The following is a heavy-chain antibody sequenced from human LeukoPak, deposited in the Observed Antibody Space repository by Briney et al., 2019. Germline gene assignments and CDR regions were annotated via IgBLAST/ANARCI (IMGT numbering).Heavy chain of an antibody. J-gene: IGHJ4*02. V-gene: IGHV3-30*01. Sequence: WRCLRLSCAAPGFPFGHSALPRVRQAPGQGIKWVAVISFDGTHKYYADSVKGRFTISRDNSENTLYVEMNSLRAEDTAVYYCARARRGVLGYWGQGTLVTVSS. CDR1: GFPFGHSA. CDR2: ISFDGTHK. D-gene: IGHD3-10*01. CDR3: ARARRGVLGY.